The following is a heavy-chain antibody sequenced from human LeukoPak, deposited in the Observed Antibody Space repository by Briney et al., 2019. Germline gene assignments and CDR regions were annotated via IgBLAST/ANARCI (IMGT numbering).Heavy chain of an antibody. V-gene: IGHV4-39*07. CDR3: ARVFAVAGTMWVPPFDY. CDR2: IYYSGST. J-gene: IGHJ4*02. Sequence: SETLSLTCTVSGGSISSSSYYWGWIRQPPGKGLEWIGSIYYSGSTYYNPSLKSRVTISVDTSKNQFSLKLSSVTAADTAVYYCARVFAVAGTMWVPPFDYWGQGTLVTVSS. D-gene: IGHD6-19*01. CDR1: GGSISSSSYY.